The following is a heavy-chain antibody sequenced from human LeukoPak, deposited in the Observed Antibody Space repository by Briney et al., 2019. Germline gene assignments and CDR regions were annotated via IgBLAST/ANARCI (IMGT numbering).Heavy chain of an antibody. CDR1: GFTLSSYS. J-gene: IGHJ4*02. V-gene: IGHV3-21*01. CDR2: ISSSSSYI. CDR3: ARDIIQSGSHDFDY. Sequence: GGSLRLSCAASGFTLSSYSMNWVRQAPGKGLEWVSSISSSSSYISYADSVKGRFTISRDNAKNSLYLQMNSLRAEDTAVYYCARDIIQSGSHDFDYWGQGTQVTVSS. D-gene: IGHD1-26*01.